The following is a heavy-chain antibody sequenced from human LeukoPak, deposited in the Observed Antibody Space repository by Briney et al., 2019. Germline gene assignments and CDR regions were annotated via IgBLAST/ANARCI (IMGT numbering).Heavy chain of an antibody. CDR1: VGSFSGYY. CDR3: AREIPSITMIVVAFDY. Sequence: SETLSLTCAVYVGSFSGYYWSWIRQPPGKGLEWIGEINHSGNTNYNPSLKSRVTISVDTSKNQFSLKLSSVTAADTAVYYCAREIPSITMIVVAFDYWGQGTLVTVSS. D-gene: IGHD3-22*01. V-gene: IGHV4-34*01. CDR2: INHSGNT. J-gene: IGHJ4*02.